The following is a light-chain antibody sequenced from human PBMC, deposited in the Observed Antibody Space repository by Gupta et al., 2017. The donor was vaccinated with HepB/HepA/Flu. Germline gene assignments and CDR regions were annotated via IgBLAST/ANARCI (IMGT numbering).Light chain of an antibody. J-gene: IGLJ2*01. CDR1: DIGLKS. CDR2: DDS. CDR3: HVWVSVRHDIYVI. V-gene: IGLV3-21*01. Sequence: SYTLTQPPAVSVAPGKTATITCGGNDIGLKSVHWYQQAPGQAPRLVIYDDSDRPSGIPERFSGSNSGNTATLTISRVEAGDEADYYCHVWVSVRHDIYVIFGGGTKLTVL.